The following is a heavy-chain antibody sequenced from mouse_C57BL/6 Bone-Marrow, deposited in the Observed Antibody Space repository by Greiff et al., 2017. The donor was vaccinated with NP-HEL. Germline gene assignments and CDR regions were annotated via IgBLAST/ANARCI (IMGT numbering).Heavy chain of an antibody. Sequence: VKLMESGAELVRPGASVTLSCKASGYTFTDYEMHWVKQTPVHGLEWIGAIDPETGGTAYNQKFKGKAILTADKSSSTAYMELRSLTSEDSAVYYCTRGLGPGYWGQGTTLTVSS. D-gene: IGHD4-1*01. CDR2: IDPETGGT. J-gene: IGHJ2*01. CDR1: GYTFTDYE. V-gene: IGHV1-15*01. CDR3: TRGLGPGY.